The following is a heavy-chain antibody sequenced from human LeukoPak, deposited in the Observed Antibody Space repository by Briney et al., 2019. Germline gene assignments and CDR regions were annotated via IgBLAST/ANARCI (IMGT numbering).Heavy chain of an antibody. V-gene: IGHV1-2*06. CDR3: ARNSGGIVVVPTAAPDY. CDR1: GYTFTGYY. Sequence: ASVKVFCKASGYTFTGYYMHWVRQAPGLGLEWMGRINPNSGGTNYAQKFQGRVTMTRDTSISTAYMELSRLRSDDTAVYYCARNSGGIVVVPTAAPDYWGQGTLVTVSS. J-gene: IGHJ4*02. CDR2: INPNSGGT. D-gene: IGHD2-2*01.